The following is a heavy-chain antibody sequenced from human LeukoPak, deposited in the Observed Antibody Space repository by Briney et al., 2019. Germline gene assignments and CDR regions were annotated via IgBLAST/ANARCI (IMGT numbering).Heavy chain of an antibody. D-gene: IGHD1-1*01. V-gene: IGHV1-69*13. CDR3: AVELEFETGRFDY. CDR2: IIPIFGTA. Sequence: GASVKVSCKASGGTFSSYAISWVRQAPGQGLEWMGGIIPIFGTANYAQKFQGRVTITADESTSTAYMELSSLRSEDTAVYYCAVELEFETGRFDYWGQGTLVTVSS. J-gene: IGHJ4*02. CDR1: GGTFSSYA.